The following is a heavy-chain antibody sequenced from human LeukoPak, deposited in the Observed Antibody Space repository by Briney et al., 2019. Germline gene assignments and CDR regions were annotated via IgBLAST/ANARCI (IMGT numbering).Heavy chain of an antibody. CDR2: INSNSGGT. Sequence: ASVKVSCKASGYTFTGYYMHWVRQAPGQGLEWMGWINSNSGGTNYAQKFQGRVTMTRDTSISTAYMELTRLRSDDTAVYFCARGGTNRYSSSSWPLFGYWGQGTLVTVSS. CDR1: GYTFTGYY. D-gene: IGHD6-6*01. J-gene: IGHJ4*02. CDR3: ARGGTNRYSSSSWPLFGY. V-gene: IGHV1-2*02.